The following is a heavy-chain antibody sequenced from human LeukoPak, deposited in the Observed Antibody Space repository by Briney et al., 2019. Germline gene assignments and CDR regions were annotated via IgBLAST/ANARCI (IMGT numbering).Heavy chain of an antibody. Sequence: AASVKVSCKASGYTFTSYGISWVRQAPGQGLEWMGWISAYNGNTNYAQKLQGRVTMTTDTSTSTAYMELRSLRSDDTAVYYCARTIAVAGTSGFDPWGQGTLVTVSS. CDR3: ARTIAVAGTSGFDP. CDR1: GYTFTSYG. V-gene: IGHV1-18*01. J-gene: IGHJ5*02. CDR2: ISAYNGNT. D-gene: IGHD6-19*01.